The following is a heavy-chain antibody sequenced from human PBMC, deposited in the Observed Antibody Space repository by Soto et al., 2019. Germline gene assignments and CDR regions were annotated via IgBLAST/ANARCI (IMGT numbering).Heavy chain of an antibody. J-gene: IGHJ6*02. CDR1: GGSVSSGSYY. V-gene: IGHV4-61*01. D-gene: IGHD6-6*01. Sequence: SETLSLTCTVSGGSVSSGSYYWSWLRQPPGKGLEWIGYIYYSGSTNYNPSLKSRVTISVDTSKNRFYLKLSSVTAADTAVYYCARDRSSSSPRYYYYGMDVWGQGTTVTVS. CDR3: ARDRSSSSPRYYYYGMDV. CDR2: IYYSGST.